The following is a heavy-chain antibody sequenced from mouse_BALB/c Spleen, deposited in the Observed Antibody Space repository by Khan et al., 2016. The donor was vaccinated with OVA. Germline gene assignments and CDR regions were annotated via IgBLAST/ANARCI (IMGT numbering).Heavy chain of an antibody. J-gene: IGHJ1*01. Sequence: EVELVESGGGLVKPGGSLKLSCAASGFTFSSYAMSWVRQTPEKRLEWVASISSGGSTYYPDSVKGRFTISRDNARNILYLQMSSLRSEDTAMYYCARASYYGTACFNVWGEGTTVTVSA. CDR1: GFTFSSYA. D-gene: IGHD1-1*01. CDR2: ISSGGST. V-gene: IGHV5-6-5*01. CDR3: ARASYYGTACFNV.